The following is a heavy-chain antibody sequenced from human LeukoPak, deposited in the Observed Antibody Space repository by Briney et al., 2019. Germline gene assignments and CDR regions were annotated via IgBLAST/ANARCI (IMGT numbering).Heavy chain of an antibody. Sequence: TGGSLRLSCAASGFTFSGSAMHWVRQASGKGLEWVGRIRSKANSYATAYAASVKGRFTISRDDSKNTAYLQMNSLKTEDTAVYYCTRHEDIVVVVAIPDAFDIWGRGTMVTVSS. CDR2: IRSKANSYAT. V-gene: IGHV3-73*01. D-gene: IGHD2-15*01. CDR1: GFTFSGSA. J-gene: IGHJ3*02. CDR3: TRHEDIVVVVAIPDAFDI.